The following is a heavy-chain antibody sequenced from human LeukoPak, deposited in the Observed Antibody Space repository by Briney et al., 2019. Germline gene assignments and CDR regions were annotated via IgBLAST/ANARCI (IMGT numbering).Heavy chain of an antibody. CDR1: GGSISSGGYY. Sequence: PSQTLSLTCTVSGGSISSGGYYWSWIRQHPGKGLEWIGYIYYSGSAYYNPSLKSRVTISVDTSKNQFSLKLSSVTAADAAVYYCARAGTVTSFDYWGQGTLVTVSS. D-gene: IGHD4-17*01. CDR2: IYYSGSA. CDR3: ARAGTVTSFDY. V-gene: IGHV4-31*03. J-gene: IGHJ4*02.